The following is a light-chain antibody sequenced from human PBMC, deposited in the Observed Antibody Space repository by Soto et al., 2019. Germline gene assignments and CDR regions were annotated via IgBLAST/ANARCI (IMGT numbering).Light chain of an antibody. V-gene: IGKV3-15*01. CDR2: GTS. CDR3: QQGTNWPWT. Sequence: TQSPATLSVSPGERATLSCRASQNIRDNLAWYQQRPGQAPRLLIYGTSTRATGVPARFSGRGFGTDFPPPIHRLQSEDFAIYYCQQGTNWPWTFGQGTKVEIK. CDR1: QNIRDN. J-gene: IGKJ1*01.